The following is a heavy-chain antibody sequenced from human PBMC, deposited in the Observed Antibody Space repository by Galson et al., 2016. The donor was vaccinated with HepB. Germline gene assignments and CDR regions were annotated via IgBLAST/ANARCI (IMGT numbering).Heavy chain of an antibody. Sequence: TLSLTCSVSGGSISNADVHWSWIRQHPERGLEWIGHIFYTGTSYYNPPLRSRVALSVDPSRSQFSLIVRSVTAADTALYYCARDTSLGGFDSWGRGTLVTVSS. CDR3: ARDTSLGGFDS. D-gene: IGHD3-16*01. CDR2: IFYTGTS. V-gene: IGHV4-31*03. J-gene: IGHJ4*02. CDR1: GGSISNADVH.